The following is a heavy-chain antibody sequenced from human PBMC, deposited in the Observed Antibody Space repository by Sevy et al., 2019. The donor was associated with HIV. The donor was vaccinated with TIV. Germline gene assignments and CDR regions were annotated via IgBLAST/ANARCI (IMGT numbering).Heavy chain of an antibody. J-gene: IGHJ6*02. Sequence: SETLSLTCAVYGGSFSGYCWSWIRQPPGKGLEWIGEINHSGSTNYNPSLKSRVTISVDTSKNQFSLKLSSVTAADTAVYYCARGIYSSSWYHKVYYYGMDVWGQGTTVTVSS. D-gene: IGHD6-13*01. V-gene: IGHV4-34*01. CDR1: GGSFSGYC. CDR2: INHSGST. CDR3: ARGIYSSSWYHKVYYYGMDV.